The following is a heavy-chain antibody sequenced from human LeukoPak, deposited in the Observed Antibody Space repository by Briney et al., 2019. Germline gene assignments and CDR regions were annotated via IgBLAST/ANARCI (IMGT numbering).Heavy chain of an antibody. J-gene: IGHJ4*02. Sequence: AGGSLRLSCGTSGFTFSNFAMSWVRQAPGKGLEWVSGMSDSGDNTYAAHSVRGRFTISRDNFKNTLYLHMNGLRDDDTAIHHCATEGLGYWGPGTLVTVSS. V-gene: IGHV3-23*01. CDR1: GFTFSNFA. CDR3: ATEGLGY. D-gene: IGHD2-21*01. CDR2: MSDSGDNT.